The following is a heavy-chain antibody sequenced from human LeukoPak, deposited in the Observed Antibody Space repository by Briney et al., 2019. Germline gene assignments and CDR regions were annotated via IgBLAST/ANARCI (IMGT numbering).Heavy chain of an antibody. CDR1: GYTFTGYY. V-gene: IGHV1-2*02. J-gene: IGHJ4*02. CDR2: INPNSGGP. Sequence: ASVKVSCKASGYTFTGYYMHWVRQAPGQGLEWMGWINPNSGGPNYAQKFQGRVPMTRETSISTAYMELSRLGSDDTAVYYCGVGSSSWYPGDYWGQGTLVTVSS. CDR3: GVGSSSWYPGDY. D-gene: IGHD6-13*01.